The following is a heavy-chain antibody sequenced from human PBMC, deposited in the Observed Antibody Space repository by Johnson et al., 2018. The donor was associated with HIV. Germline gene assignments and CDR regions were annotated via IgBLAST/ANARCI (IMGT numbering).Heavy chain of an antibody. J-gene: IGHJ3*02. CDR1: GFTFSSYA. CDR3: ARDWSSSSRALDI. V-gene: IGHV3-30-3*01. D-gene: IGHD6-6*01. CDR2: ISYDGSNK. Sequence: QVQLVESGGGVVQPGRSLRLSCAASGFTFSSYAMHWVRQAPGKGLEWVAVISYDGSNKYYADSVKGRFTISRDNSKNTLYLQMNSLRAEDTALYYCARDWSSSSRALDIWGQGTMVTVSS.